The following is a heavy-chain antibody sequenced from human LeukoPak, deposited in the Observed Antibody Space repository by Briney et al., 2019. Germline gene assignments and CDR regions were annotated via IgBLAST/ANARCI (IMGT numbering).Heavy chain of an antibody. J-gene: IGHJ4*02. Sequence: GGSLRLSCTASGFAFSSYSMSWVHQAPGKGLEWVSFISSSSSYIYYADSVKGRFTISRDNAKNSLYLQMNSLRAEDTAVYYCARAGAGSYYGGFDYWGQGSLVTV. D-gene: IGHD3-10*01. CDR2: ISSSSSYI. CDR3: ARAGAGSYYGGFDY. CDR1: GFAFSSYS. V-gene: IGHV3-21*01.